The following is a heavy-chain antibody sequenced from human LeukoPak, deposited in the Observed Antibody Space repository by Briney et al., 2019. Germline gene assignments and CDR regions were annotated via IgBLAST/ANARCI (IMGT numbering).Heavy chain of an antibody. CDR3: ARDGEYQLLHPYYYYMDV. CDR2: IIPIFGTA. D-gene: IGHD2-2*01. J-gene: IGHJ6*03. V-gene: IGHV1-69*13. CDR1: GGTFSSYA. Sequence: ASVKVSCKASGGTFSSYAISWVRQAPGQGLEWMGGIIPIFGTANYAQKFQGRVTITADDSTSTAYMELSSLRSEDTAVYYCARDGEYQLLHPYYYYMDVWGKGPRSPSP.